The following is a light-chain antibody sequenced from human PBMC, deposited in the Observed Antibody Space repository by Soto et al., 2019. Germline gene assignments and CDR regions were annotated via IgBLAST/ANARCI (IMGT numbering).Light chain of an antibody. CDR2: LERSGSY. CDR1: SGHSAYS. Sequence: QSVLTQSSSASASLGSSVKLTCTLSSGHSAYSIAWHQQQPGKAPHYVMKLERSGSYNKGSGVPDRFSGSSSGADRYLTISSLHSEDEADYYCETWDINTRVFGGGTKLTVL. CDR3: ETWDINTRV. J-gene: IGLJ3*02. V-gene: IGLV4-60*03.